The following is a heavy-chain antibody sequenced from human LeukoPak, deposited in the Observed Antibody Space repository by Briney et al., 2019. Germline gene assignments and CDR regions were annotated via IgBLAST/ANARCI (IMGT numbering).Heavy chain of an antibody. CDR2: IHPNSGGT. CDR3: ARRGRRYCSSTSCYGWFDP. CDR1: GYTFTGYY. J-gene: IGHJ5*02. D-gene: IGHD2-2*01. V-gene: IGHV1-2*02. Sequence: ASVTVSCKASGYTFTGYYMHWVRQAPGQGLEWMGWIHPNSGGTNYAQKFQGRVTMTRDTSISTAYMELSRLRSDDTAVYFCARRGRRYCSSTSCYGWFDPWGQGTLVTVSS.